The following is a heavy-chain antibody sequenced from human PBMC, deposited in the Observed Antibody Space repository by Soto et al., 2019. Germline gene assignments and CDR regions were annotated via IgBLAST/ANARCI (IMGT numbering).Heavy chain of an antibody. V-gene: IGHV3-23*01. CDR3: AKGSLGYCSSTSCYVLDY. CDR1: GFTFSSYA. D-gene: IGHD2-2*01. CDR2: ISGSGGGT. J-gene: IGHJ4*02. Sequence: EVQLLESGGGLVQPGGSLRLSCAAPGFTFSSYAMTWVRQAPGKGLERVSAISGSGGGTYYADSVKGRFTISRDNSKNTMYLQMNSLRAEDTAVYYCAKGSLGYCSSTSCYVLDYWGQGILVTVSS.